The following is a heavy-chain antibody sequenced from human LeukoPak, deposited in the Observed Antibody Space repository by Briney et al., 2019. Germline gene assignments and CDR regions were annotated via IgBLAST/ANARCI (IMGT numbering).Heavy chain of an antibody. Sequence: PGRSLRLSCAASGFTFSSYAMHWVRQAPGKGLEWVAVISYDGSNKYYADSVKGRFTISRDNSKNTLYLQMNSLRAEDTAVYYCARDPPGDYGPDAFDIWGQGTMVTVSS. V-gene: IGHV3-30*04. J-gene: IGHJ3*02. CDR3: ARDPPGDYGPDAFDI. CDR1: GFTFSSYA. CDR2: ISYDGSNK. D-gene: IGHD4-17*01.